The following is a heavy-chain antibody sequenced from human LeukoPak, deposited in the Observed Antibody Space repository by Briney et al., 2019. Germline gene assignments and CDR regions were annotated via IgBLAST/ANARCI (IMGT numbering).Heavy chain of an antibody. CDR1: GFTFSSYG. J-gene: IGHJ4*02. CDR3: AKEGAYSSSWYLGY. V-gene: IGHV3-30*02. D-gene: IGHD6-13*01. CDR2: IRYDGSNK. Sequence: GGSLRLSCAASGFTFSSYGMHWVRQAPGKGLEWVAFIRYDGSNKYYAESVKGRFTISRDNSKNTLYLQMNSLRAEDTAVYYCAKEGAYSSSWYLGYWGQGTLVTVSS.